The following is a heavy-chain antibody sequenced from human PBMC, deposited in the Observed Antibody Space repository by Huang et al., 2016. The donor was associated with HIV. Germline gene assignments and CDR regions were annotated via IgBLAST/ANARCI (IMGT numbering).Heavy chain of an antibody. CDR2: VSYEGGHK. CDR1: GFTFSDFA. V-gene: IGHV3-30*04. J-gene: IGHJ6*03. Sequence: QVQLVESGGGVVKPGKSLRLSCTGSGFTFSDFAVQWVRQAPGEGLEWLVFVSYEGGHKDYADAVKGRFSISRDNSKNTLYLQMNSLRPDDTAVYYCARDQLDSYYGSGPHQSYYYMDVWGRGTTVTVSS. CDR3: ARDQLDSYYGSGPHQSYYYMDV. D-gene: IGHD3-10*01.